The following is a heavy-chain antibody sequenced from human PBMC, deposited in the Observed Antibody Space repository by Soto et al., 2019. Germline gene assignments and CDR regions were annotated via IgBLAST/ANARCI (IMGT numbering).Heavy chain of an antibody. Sequence: EVQMLESGGGLVQPGGSLRLSCAASGFTFSSYAMSWVRQAPGKGLEWVSAISGRGGSTYYADSVKGRFTISRDNSKNTLYLQMNSLRAEDTAVYYCAKWKVATSHFDYWGQGTLVTVSS. CDR3: AKWKVATSHFDY. D-gene: IGHD5-12*01. CDR1: GFTFSSYA. V-gene: IGHV3-23*01. CDR2: ISGRGGST. J-gene: IGHJ4*02.